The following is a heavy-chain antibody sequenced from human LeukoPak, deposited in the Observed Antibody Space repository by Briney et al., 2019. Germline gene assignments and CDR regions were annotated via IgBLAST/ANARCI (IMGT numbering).Heavy chain of an antibody. CDR3: ARRPPSNLPLPGLDY. Sequence: PSETLSLTCTVSGGSISSSSYYWGWIRQPPGKGLEWIGSIYDSGSTYYNPSLKSRVTISVDTSKNQLSLKLSSVTAADTAVYYCARRPPSNLPLPGLDYWGQGTLVTVSP. CDR1: GGSISSSSYY. V-gene: IGHV4-39*01. CDR2: IYDSGST. J-gene: IGHJ4*02.